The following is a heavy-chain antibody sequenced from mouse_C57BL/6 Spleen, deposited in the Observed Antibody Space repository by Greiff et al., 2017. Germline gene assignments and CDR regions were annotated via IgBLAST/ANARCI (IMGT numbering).Heavy chain of an antibody. CDR3: ARVHLGRSYAMDY. J-gene: IGHJ4*01. V-gene: IGHV3-6*01. D-gene: IGHD4-1*01. Sequence: ESGPGLVKPSQSLSLTCSVTGYSITSGYYWNWIRQFPGNKLEWMGYISYDGSNKYNPSLKNRISIACDTSKNQFFLKLNSVTTEDTATFYCARVHLGRSYAMDYWGQGTSVTVSS. CDR2: ISYDGSN. CDR1: GYSITSGYY.